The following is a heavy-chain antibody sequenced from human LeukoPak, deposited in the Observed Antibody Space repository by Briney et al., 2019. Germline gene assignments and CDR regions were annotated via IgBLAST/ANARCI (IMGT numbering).Heavy chain of an antibody. Sequence: SGGSLRLSCAASGFAFSGYSMNWVRQAPGKGLEWVSFISSSSSTIYYADSVKGRFTISRDNAKNSLYLQMTSLRDEDAAAYYCARDMSSSGEDYWGQGTLVTVSS. CDR2: ISSSSSTI. D-gene: IGHD6-6*01. V-gene: IGHV3-48*02. J-gene: IGHJ4*02. CDR1: GFAFSGYS. CDR3: ARDMSSSGEDY.